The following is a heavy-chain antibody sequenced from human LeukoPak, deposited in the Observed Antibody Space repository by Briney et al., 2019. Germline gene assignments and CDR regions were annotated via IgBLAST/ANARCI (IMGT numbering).Heavy chain of an antibody. D-gene: IGHD2-2*01. V-gene: IGHV4-59*01. CDR1: GGSISSYY. CDR3: ARDSSSVWDNYGMDV. Sequence: SETLSLTCAVSGGSISSYYWSWLRQPPGKGLEWIGYIYYSGSTNYNPSLKSRVTISVDTSKNQFSLKLSSVTAADTAVYYCARDSSSVWDNYGMDVWGQGTTVTVSS. J-gene: IGHJ6*02. CDR2: IYYSGST.